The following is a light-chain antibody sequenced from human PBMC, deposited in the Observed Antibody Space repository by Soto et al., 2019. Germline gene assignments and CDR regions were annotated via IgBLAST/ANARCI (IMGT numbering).Light chain of an antibody. Sequence: DIQMTQSPSSLSASVGDRFTITCRASQSISSYLYWYQQKPGKVPKLLIYAASSLQSGVPSRFSGSGSGTDFTLTISSLQPEDFATYYCQQSYSTPRTFGQGTKVDIK. CDR3: QQSYSTPRT. V-gene: IGKV1-39*01. J-gene: IGKJ1*01. CDR1: QSISSY. CDR2: AAS.